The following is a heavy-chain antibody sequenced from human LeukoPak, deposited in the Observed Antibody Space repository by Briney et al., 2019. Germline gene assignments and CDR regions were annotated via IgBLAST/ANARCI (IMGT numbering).Heavy chain of an antibody. J-gene: IGHJ3*02. D-gene: IGHD5-18*01. Sequence: GGPLDLSCEASGFPFMVLPMPGSRKPPGKGLGWASGISWNSGSIAYADSVKGRFTISRDNAKNSLYLQMNSLRAEDMALYYCAKDMGYNYGVDAFDIWGQGTMVTVSS. CDR2: ISWNSGSI. CDR3: AKDMGYNYGVDAFDI. CDR1: GFPFMVLP. V-gene: IGHV3-9*03.